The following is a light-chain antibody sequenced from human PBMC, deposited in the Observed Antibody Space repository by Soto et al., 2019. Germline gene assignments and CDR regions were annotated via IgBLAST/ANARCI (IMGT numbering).Light chain of an antibody. CDR3: SSYKARSTYV. CDR1: SGDVGGYDY. J-gene: IGLJ1*01. V-gene: IGLV2-14*01. CDR2: EVF. Sequence: QSALTQPASVSGSPGQSITISCSGTSGDVGGYDYVSWYQHHPGKAPKLIIFEVFNRPSGVSNRFSGSKSGNTASLTISGLQDEDEADYYCSSYKARSTYVFGTGTKVTV.